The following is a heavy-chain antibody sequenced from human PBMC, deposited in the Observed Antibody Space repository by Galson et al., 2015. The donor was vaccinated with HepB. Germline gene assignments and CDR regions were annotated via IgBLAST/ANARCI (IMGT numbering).Heavy chain of an antibody. J-gene: IGHJ5*02. CDR1: GFIFSNYW. V-gene: IGHV3-74*01. CDR2: INTDGTFL. Sequence: SLRLSCAASGFIFSNYWMHWVCQTPGKGPVWVARINTDGTFLSYADSVKGRFTISRDNSRNTLYLQMSSLRAEDTAVYYGARVDRYCGGARCYGWFHHWGQGNQVTVPS. D-gene: IGHD2-2*01. CDR3: ARVDRYCGGARCYGWFHH.